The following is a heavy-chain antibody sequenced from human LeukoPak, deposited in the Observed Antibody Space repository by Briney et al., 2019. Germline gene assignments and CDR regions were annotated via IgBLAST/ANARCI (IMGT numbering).Heavy chain of an antibody. CDR3: ARRRDFIDY. CDR1: GFTLSDYY. CDR2: SSSGTTI. V-gene: IGHV3-11*01. J-gene: IGHJ4*02. Sequence: GFLRLSCAASGFTLSDYYMSWIRQAPGKGLEWVSYSSSGTTIYYADSVKGRFAISRDNAKNSLYLQMNSLRAEDTAVYYCARRRDFIDYWGQGTLVTVSS. D-gene: IGHD3/OR15-3a*01.